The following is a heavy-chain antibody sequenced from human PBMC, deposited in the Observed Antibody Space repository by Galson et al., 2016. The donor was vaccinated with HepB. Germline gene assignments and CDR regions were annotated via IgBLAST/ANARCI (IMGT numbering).Heavy chain of an antibody. Sequence: SCKASGYTFTDYYMHWVRQAPGHGLEWMGLINPRGGTPRYAQRFQGRVTMTRDTSTSTIYMELSSLRSEDTAVYYCASPTYYDSGAWGFDYWGQGTLVTVSS. D-gene: IGHD3-22*01. CDR3: ASPTYYDSGAWGFDY. V-gene: IGHV1-46*01. CDR1: GYTFTDYY. J-gene: IGHJ4*02. CDR2: INPRGGTP.